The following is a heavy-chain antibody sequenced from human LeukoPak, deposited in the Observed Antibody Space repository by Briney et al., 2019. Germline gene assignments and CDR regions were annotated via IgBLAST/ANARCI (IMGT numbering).Heavy chain of an antibody. J-gene: IGHJ4*02. CDR3: ARDSGGYGSTVDY. CDR1: GGSISSSSYY. D-gene: IGHD5-18*01. CDR2: IYYSGST. V-gene: IGHV4-39*07. Sequence: SETLSLTCTVSGGSISSSSYYWGWIRQPPGKGLEWIGSIYYSGSTYYSPSLKSRVTISVDTSKNQFSLKLSSVTAADTAVYYCARDSGGYGSTVDYWGQGTLVTVSS.